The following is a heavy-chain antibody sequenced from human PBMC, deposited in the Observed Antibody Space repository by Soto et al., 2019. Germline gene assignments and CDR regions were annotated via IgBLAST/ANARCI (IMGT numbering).Heavy chain of an antibody. D-gene: IGHD6-13*01. J-gene: IGHJ5*02. CDR2: IKQDGTDT. Sequence: GGSLRLSCAASGFPFSSYWMTWLRQAPGMGPEWLASIKQDGTDTYYMDSVKGRFTISRDNAKNSLYLQMNSLRAEDTAVYYCARHPERIAQIGWFDPWGQGTLVTVSS. V-gene: IGHV3-7*01. CDR1: GFPFSSYW. CDR3: ARHPERIAQIGWFDP.